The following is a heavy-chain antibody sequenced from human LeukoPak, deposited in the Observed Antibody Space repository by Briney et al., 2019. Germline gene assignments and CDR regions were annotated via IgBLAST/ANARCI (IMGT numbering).Heavy chain of an antibody. Sequence: PSGDLSPPCAVFGGSFSGFYWGWGRQPPREGGGGIGEINHSGSTNYNPSLKSRVTISVDTSKNQFSLKLSSVTAADTAVYYCARAGWLRTKGYFDYWGQGTLVTVSS. CDR3: ARAGWLRTKGYFDY. CDR1: GGSFSGFY. D-gene: IGHD5-12*01. V-gene: IGHV4-34*01. CDR2: INHSGST. J-gene: IGHJ4*02.